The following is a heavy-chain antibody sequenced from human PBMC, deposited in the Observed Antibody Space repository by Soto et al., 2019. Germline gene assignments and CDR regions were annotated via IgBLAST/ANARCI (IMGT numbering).Heavy chain of an antibody. Sequence: SETLSLTRSVSGGSISGSYWSWIRQSPGKGLEWLGYVYYTGSTNYSPSLRSRVSISVDTSKNEFSLRLSSVTAADTAVYFCARSVAVPGAHIDYWGQGTQVTVSS. D-gene: IGHD6-19*01. CDR2: VYYTGST. CDR3: ARSVAVPGAHIDY. J-gene: IGHJ4*02. V-gene: IGHV4-59*01. CDR1: GGSISGSY.